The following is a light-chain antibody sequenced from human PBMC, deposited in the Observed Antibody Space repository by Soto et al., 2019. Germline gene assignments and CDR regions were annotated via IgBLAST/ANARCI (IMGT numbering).Light chain of an antibody. CDR1: QSVSSSD. V-gene: IGKV3-20*01. Sequence: EIVLSQSPGTLSLSTGERATLSCRASQSVSSSDLAWYQQKPGQAPRLLIYGASSRATGIPDRFSGSGSGTDFTLTISGLEPEDSAAYYCQRHGATFGQGTKVDFK. CDR3: QRHGAT. J-gene: IGKJ1*01. CDR2: GAS.